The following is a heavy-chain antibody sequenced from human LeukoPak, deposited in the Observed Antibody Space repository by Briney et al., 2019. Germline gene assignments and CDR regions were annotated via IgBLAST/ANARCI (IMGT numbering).Heavy chain of an antibody. J-gene: IGHJ3*02. D-gene: IGHD6-13*01. V-gene: IGHV3-23*01. CDR2: ISGSGGST. Sequence: PGGSLRLSCAASGFTFSSYAMSWLRQAPGKGLEWVSAISGSGGSTYYADSVKGRFTISRDNSKNTLYLQMNSLRAEDTAVYYCAKGDSSSWYRGAFDIWGQGTMVTVSS. CDR1: GFTFSSYA. CDR3: AKGDSSSWYRGAFDI.